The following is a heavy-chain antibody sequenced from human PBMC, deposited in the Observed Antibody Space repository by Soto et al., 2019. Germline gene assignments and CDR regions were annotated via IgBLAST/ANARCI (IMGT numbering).Heavy chain of an antibody. V-gene: IGHV1-69*12. CDR2: IIPIFGTA. D-gene: IGHD1-26*01. J-gene: IGHJ4*02. CDR3: AKHAPKWEIITYFDY. Sequence: QVQLVQSGAEVKKPGSSVKVSCKASGGTFSSYAISWVRQAPGQGLEWMGGIIPIFGTANYAQKFQGRVTITADESTRTAYMQLSSLRYEDTAVYYCAKHAPKWEIITYFDYWGQGTLVTVSS. CDR1: GGTFSSYA.